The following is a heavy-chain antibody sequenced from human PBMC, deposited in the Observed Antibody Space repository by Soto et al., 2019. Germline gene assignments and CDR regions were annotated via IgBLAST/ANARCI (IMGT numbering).Heavy chain of an antibody. D-gene: IGHD2-15*01. CDR2: ISGGGDTT. V-gene: IGHV3-23*01. Sequence: EVQLLESGGGLVQPGGSLRLSCAASGFTYSSYAMSWVRQAPGKGLEWVSGISGGGDTTYYADSVKGRFTISRDNSKNTLYLQMNSLRAEDTAIYYCAKDSRGYTKKSGGPNWFHPWGQGTLVTVSS. CDR1: GFTYSSYA. J-gene: IGHJ5*02. CDR3: AKDSRGYTKKSGGPNWFHP.